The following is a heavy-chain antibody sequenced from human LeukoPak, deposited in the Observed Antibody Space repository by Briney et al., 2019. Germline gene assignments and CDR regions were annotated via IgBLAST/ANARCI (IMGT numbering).Heavy chain of an antibody. CDR2: INAGNGNT. J-gene: IGHJ4*02. Sequence: EASVKVSCKTSGYTFTSYAIHWVRQAPGQRLEWMGWINAGNGNTKYSQELQGRVTITRDTSASTAYMELSSLRSEDMAVYYCARDSEIVAGPFDYWGQGTLVTVSS. CDR1: GYTFTSYA. D-gene: IGHD6-19*01. CDR3: ARDSEIVAGPFDY. V-gene: IGHV1-3*03.